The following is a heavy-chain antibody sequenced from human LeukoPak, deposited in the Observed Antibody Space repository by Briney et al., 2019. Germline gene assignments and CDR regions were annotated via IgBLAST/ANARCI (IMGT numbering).Heavy chain of an antibody. CDR1: GFTFSSYG. Sequence: QPGGSLRLSCAASGFTFSSYGMNWVRQAPGKGLEWVSYISSSSSTIYYADSVKGRFTISRDNAKNSLYLQMNSLRAEDTAVYYCARASSVFYFDYWGQGTLVTVSS. CDR3: ARASSVFYFDY. J-gene: IGHJ4*02. D-gene: IGHD2-15*01. CDR2: ISSSSSTI. V-gene: IGHV3-48*01.